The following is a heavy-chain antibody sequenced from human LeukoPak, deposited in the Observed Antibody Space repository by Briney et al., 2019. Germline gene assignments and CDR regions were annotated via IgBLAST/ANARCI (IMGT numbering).Heavy chain of an antibody. D-gene: IGHD3-22*01. J-gene: IGHJ4*02. V-gene: IGHV3-74*01. CDR2: INSDGSST. Sequence: LPGGSLRLSCAASGFTFSNAWMNWVRQTPGKGLVWVSRINSDGSSTSYADSVKGRFTISRDNAKNTLYLQMNSLRAEDTAVYYCARDFGNYYDSSGPPTFDYWGQGTLVTVSS. CDR3: ARDFGNYYDSSGPPTFDY. CDR1: GFTFSNAW.